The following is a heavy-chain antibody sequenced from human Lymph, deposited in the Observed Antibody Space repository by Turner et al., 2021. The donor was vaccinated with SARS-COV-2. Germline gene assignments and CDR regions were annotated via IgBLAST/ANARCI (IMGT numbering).Heavy chain of an antibody. CDR2: ISCDGVNN. CDR3: AKGPWYYYDSSGLPYYFDY. CDR1: GFTFSSYG. Sequence: QVQLVESGGGVVQPGRSLRLSCAASGFTFSSYGMHWVRQAPGKGLEWVAVISCDGVNNYYTDSVKGRFTISRDNSNNTLYLQMNSLRAEDTAVYYCAKGPWYYYDSSGLPYYFDYWGQGTLVTVSS. V-gene: IGHV3-30*18. D-gene: IGHD3-22*01. J-gene: IGHJ4*02.